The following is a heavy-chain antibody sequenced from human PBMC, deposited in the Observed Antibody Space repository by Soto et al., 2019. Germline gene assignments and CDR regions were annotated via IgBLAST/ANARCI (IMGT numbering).Heavy chain of an antibody. CDR1: GFPFTSYS. J-gene: IGHJ4*02. Sequence: GGSLRLSCASSGFPFTSYSMNWVRQAPGKGLEWVSYLSSSSSTTYYADSVKGRFTISRDNAKTSLYLQMNSLRAEDTAVYYCARSSSLDSWGQGTLVTVS. CDR3: ARSSSLDS. CDR2: LSSSSSTT. D-gene: IGHD6-19*01. V-gene: IGHV3-48*01.